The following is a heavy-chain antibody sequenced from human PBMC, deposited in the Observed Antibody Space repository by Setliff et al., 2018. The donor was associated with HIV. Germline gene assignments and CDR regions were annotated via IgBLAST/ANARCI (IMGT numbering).Heavy chain of an antibody. Sequence: GGSLRLSCAASGFTFSTSWMIWVRQAPGKGLEWVAKIKQDGSEEYYVDSVKGRFTISRDNAKNSVYLQMNSLRVEDTAMYYCTKDHLSGWASDCWGQGTLVTVSS. D-gene: IGHD6-19*01. V-gene: IGHV3-7*01. CDR2: IKQDGSEE. CDR3: TKDHLSGWASDC. CDR1: GFTFSTSW. J-gene: IGHJ4*02.